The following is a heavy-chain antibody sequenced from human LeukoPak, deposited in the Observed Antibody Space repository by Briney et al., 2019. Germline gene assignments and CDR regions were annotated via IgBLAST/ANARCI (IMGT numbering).Heavy chain of an antibody. V-gene: IGHV4-59*01. CDR1: GDSISSYY. CDR2: IYYSGTT. CDR3: AKNDQFSGSWYFDC. Sequence: SETLSLTCTVSGDSISSYYWTWIRQPPGKGLEWIGYIYYSGTTNYNPSLKSRVTISVDTSKNQFSLKLSSVTAADTAVYYCAKNDQFSGSWYFDCWGQGTLVIVSS. J-gene: IGHJ4*02. D-gene: IGHD1-26*01.